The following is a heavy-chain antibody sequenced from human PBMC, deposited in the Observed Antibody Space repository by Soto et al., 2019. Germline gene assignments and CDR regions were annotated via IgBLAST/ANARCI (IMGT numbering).Heavy chain of an antibody. CDR3: AKEGRFGKRCFDF. CDR2: ISASGKIT. D-gene: IGHD3-16*01. Sequence: EVQLLESGGGFVQPGGSLRLSCAASRFTFSSYGMSWVRQSPGKGLEWVSGISASGKITYYADSVRGRFTISRDNFANMVYLQINSLRVDDTAIYCCAKEGRFGKRCFDFWGQGALVTVSS. CDR1: RFTFSSYG. J-gene: IGHJ4*02. V-gene: IGHV3-23*01.